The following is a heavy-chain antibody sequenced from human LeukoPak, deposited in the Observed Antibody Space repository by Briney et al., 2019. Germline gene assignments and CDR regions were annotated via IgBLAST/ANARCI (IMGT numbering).Heavy chain of an antibody. D-gene: IGHD5-18*01. J-gene: IGHJ4*02. CDR2: IYSGGST. CDR1: GFTVSSNY. Sequence: PGGSLRLSCAASGFTVSSNYMSWVRQAPGKGLEWVSVIYSGGSTYYADSVKGRFTISRDNSKNTLYLQMNSLRAEDTAVYYCARALPGYCYEEWGQGTLVTVSS. V-gene: IGHV3-53*01. CDR3: ARALPGYCYEE.